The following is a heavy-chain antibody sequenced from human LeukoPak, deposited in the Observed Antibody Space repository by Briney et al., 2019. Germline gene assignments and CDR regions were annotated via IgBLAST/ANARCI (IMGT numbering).Heavy chain of an antibody. CDR1: GYTFTSYD. V-gene: IGHV1-8*01. D-gene: IGHD3-10*01. Sequence: ASVKVSCKASGYTFTSYDINWVRQATGQGLEWMGWMNPNSGNTGYAQKFQGRVTMTRNTSISTAYMELSSLRSEDTAVYYCARGRATYYYGSGSYPRDYWGQGTLVTVSS. CDR3: ARGRATYYYGSGSYPRDY. J-gene: IGHJ4*02. CDR2: MNPNSGNT.